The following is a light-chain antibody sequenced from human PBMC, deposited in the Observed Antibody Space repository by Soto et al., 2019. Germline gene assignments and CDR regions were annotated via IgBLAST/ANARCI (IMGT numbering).Light chain of an antibody. Sequence: DIQMTQSPSSLSASVGDRVTITCRASQSIRNDLNWYQQRPGKAPKLLMYTTSNLERGVLSRFSGSGSGTDFTLTINNLQPEDFGTYFCQQGFSRPRTFGLGTTVEVK. CDR3: QQGFSRPRT. CDR1: QSIRND. V-gene: IGKV1-39*01. J-gene: IGKJ1*01. CDR2: TTS.